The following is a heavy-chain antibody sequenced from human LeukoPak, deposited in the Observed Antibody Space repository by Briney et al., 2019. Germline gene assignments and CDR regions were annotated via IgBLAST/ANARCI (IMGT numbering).Heavy chain of an antibody. CDR3: AIQITMIVVVPYFDY. Sequence: GGSLRLSCAASGLTFSDYYMTWIRQAPGKGLEWVSSISGSGTTTYSADSVRGRFTVSRDNAKNSVFLYMNNLRAEDTAVYYCAIQITMIVVVPYFDYWGQGTLVTVSS. CDR2: ISGSGTTT. J-gene: IGHJ4*02. V-gene: IGHV3-11*04. CDR1: GLTFSDYY. D-gene: IGHD3-22*01.